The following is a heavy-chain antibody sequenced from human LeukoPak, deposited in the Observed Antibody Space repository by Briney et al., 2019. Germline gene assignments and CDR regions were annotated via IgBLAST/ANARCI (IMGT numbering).Heavy chain of an antibody. Sequence: GGSLRLSCAASGFTFSSYAMSWVRQAPGKGLEWVSAISGSGGSTYYADSVKGRFTISRDNAKNSLYLQMNSLRAEDTAVYYCARAFAAYCGGDCYPEYFQHWGQGTLVTVSS. CDR3: ARAFAAYCGGDCYPEYFQH. D-gene: IGHD2-21*02. V-gene: IGHV3-23*01. CDR2: ISGSGGST. CDR1: GFTFSSYA. J-gene: IGHJ1*01.